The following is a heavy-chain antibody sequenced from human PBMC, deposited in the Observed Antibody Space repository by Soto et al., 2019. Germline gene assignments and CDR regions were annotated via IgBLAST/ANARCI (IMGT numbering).Heavy chain of an antibody. CDR3: ARGGYSYGRYFDY. CDR1: GGSMSSMSYY. CDR2: IYYSGST. V-gene: IGHV4-39*07. D-gene: IGHD5-18*01. Sequence: SETLSLTCTVSGGSMSSMSYYWGWIRQPPGKGLEWIGSIYYSGSTYYNPSLKSRITMSVDTSKNQFSLKLSSVTAADTAVYYCARGGYSYGRYFDYWGQGTLVTASS. J-gene: IGHJ4*02.